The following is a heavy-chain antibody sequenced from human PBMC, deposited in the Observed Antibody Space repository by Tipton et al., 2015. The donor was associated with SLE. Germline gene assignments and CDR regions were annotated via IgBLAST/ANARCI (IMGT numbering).Heavy chain of an antibody. CDR1: GFSISSGYY. V-gene: IGHV4-38-2*02. D-gene: IGHD1-26*01. Sequence: TLSLTCTVSGFSISSGYYWGWIRQPPGKGLEWIGEIDHTGSTNYNPSLKSRVTISVDTSANQFSLKLSSVTAADTAVYYCARGLFGWELPYWGQGTLVTVSS. J-gene: IGHJ4*02. CDR3: ARGLFGWELPY. CDR2: IDHTGST.